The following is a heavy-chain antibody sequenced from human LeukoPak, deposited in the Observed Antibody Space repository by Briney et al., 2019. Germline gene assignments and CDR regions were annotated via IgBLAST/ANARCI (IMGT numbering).Heavy chain of an antibody. CDR2: ISWNSGSI. CDR1: GFTFDDYA. J-gene: IGHJ4*02. CDR3: AKDKFASVGPLFDY. Sequence: GGSLRLSCAASGFTFDDYAMHWVRQAPGKGLEWVSGISWNSGSIGYADSVKGRFTISRDNAKNSLYLQMNSLRAEDTALYYCAKDKFASVGPLFDYWGQGTLVTVSS. V-gene: IGHV3-9*01. D-gene: IGHD3-16*01.